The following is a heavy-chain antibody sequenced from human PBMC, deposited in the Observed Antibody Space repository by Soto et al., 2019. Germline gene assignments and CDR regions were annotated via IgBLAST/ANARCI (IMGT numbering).Heavy chain of an antibody. V-gene: IGHV3-23*01. CDR3: AKGRAYSQTFIDS. Sequence: AGGSLRLSCTASGFTFPTYAMSWVRQAPGKGLEWVSAITGSGTDAFYAASVKGRFTISRDNSKNMMHLQMNGLRSEDTAVYFCAKGRAYSQTFIDSWGQGTQVTVSS. J-gene: IGHJ4*02. CDR2: ITGSGTDA. D-gene: IGHD2-15*01. CDR1: GFTFPTYA.